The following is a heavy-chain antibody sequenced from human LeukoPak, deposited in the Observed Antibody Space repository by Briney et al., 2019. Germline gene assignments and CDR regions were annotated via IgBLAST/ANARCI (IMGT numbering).Heavy chain of an antibody. V-gene: IGHV3-30*18. J-gene: IGHJ4*02. CDR3: GKLMGSSTSTVDY. CDR1: GFTFSSYG. CDR2: ISYDGSNK. Sequence: PGGSLRLSCAASGFTFSSYGMHWVRQAPGKGLEWVAVISYDGSNKYYADSVKGRFTISRDNSKNTLYLQMNSLRAEDTAVYYCGKLMGSSTSTVDYWGQGTLVTVSS. D-gene: IGHD2-2*01.